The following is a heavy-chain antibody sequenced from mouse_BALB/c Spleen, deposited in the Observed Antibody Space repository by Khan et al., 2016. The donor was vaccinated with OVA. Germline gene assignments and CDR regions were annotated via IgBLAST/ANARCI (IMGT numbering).Heavy chain of an antibody. D-gene: IGHD2-4*01. CDR2: ISYSGNT. CDR3: ARKDYYEYDPCPY. CDR1: GYSITSEYT. J-gene: IGHJ3*01. V-gene: IGHV3-2*02. Sequence: EVQLQESGPGLVKPSQSLSLTCTVTGYSITSEYTWNWIRQFPGNKLEWMGFISYSGNTRYNPSLKSRISITRDPSKNQFFMQLNSVTSEDTATYDCARKDYYEYDPCPYWGKGTLVTVSA.